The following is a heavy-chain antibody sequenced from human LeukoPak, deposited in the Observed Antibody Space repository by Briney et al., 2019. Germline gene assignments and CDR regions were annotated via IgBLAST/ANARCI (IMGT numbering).Heavy chain of an antibody. J-gene: IGHJ4*02. CDR2: IYTSGST. D-gene: IGHD1-14*01. Sequence: SQTLSLTCTVSGGSISSGSYYWSWIRQPAGKGLEWIGRIYTSGSTNYNPSLKSRVTISVDTSKSQFSLKLSSVTAADTAVYYCARDISGWYYFDYWGQGTLVTVSS. CDR1: GGSISSGSYY. CDR3: ARDISGWYYFDY. V-gene: IGHV4-61*02.